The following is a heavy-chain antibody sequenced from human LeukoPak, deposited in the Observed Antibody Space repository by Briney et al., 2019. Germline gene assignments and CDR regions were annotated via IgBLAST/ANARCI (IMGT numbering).Heavy chain of an antibody. CDR2: IWYDGSNK. D-gene: IGHD6-13*01. CDR1: GFTFSSYG. Sequence: PTGGSLRLSCAASGFTFSSYGMHWVRQAPGKGLEWVAVIWYDGSNKYYADSVKGQFTISRDNSKNTLYLQMNSLRAEDTAVYYCARDGAAGTASYYYYGMDVWGQGTTVTVSS. V-gene: IGHV3-33*01. CDR3: ARDGAAGTASYYYYGMDV. J-gene: IGHJ6*02.